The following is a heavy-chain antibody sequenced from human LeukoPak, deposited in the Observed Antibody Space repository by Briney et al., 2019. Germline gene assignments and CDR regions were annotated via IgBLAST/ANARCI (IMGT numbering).Heavy chain of an antibody. V-gene: IGHV3-20*04. J-gene: IGHJ4*02. D-gene: IGHD3-9*01. Sequence: GGSLRLSCAASGFTFDDYCMSWVRPAPGKGLEWVSGINWNGGSTGYADSVKGRFTISRDNAKNTLYLQMSSLRAEDTALYYCARDQNYDILTGRDYWGQGTLVTVSS. CDR3: ARDQNYDILTGRDY. CDR1: GFTFDDYC. CDR2: INWNGGST.